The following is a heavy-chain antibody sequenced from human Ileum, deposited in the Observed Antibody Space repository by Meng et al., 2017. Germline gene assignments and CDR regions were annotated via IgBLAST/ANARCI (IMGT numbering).Heavy chain of an antibody. V-gene: IGHV4-4*07. CDR1: GGSFNNYY. J-gene: IGHJ3*02. Sequence: SQTLSLTCNVSGGSFNNYYWSWIRQPAGKGLEWIGRFHSSGYNNYNSSLKSRVTMSLDTSKNQFSLNLTSVTASDTAVYYCAREQQLVGGGPLDIWGQGTVVTVSS. CDR2: FHSSGYN. D-gene: IGHD1-1*01. CDR3: AREQQLVGGGPLDI.